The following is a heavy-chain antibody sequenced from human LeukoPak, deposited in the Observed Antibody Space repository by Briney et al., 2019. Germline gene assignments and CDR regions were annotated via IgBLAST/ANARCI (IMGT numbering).Heavy chain of an antibody. D-gene: IGHD3-10*01. CDR1: GGSISSTDSS. J-gene: IGHJ4*02. V-gene: IGHV4-39*07. CDR2: IYYSGTT. CDR3: ASQTSYYYGSGSYDY. Sequence: SETLSLTCTVSGGSISSTDSSWGWIRQPPGKGLEWIGNIYYSGTTYYNPSLESRVTISVDTSKNHFSLRLSSVTAADTAVYHCASQTSYYYGSGSYDYWGQGTLVTVSS.